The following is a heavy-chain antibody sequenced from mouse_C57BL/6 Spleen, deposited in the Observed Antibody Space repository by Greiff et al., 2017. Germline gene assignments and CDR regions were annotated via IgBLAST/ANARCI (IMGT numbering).Heavy chain of an antibody. Sequence: EVKLQESGPGLVKPSQSLSLTCSVTGYSITSGYYWNWIRQFPGNKLQWMGYISYDGSNNYNPSLKNRISISRDTSTNQFFLKLNSVTTEDTATYYCATSFYYSNNVREMDYWGQGTSVTVSS. V-gene: IGHV3-6*01. CDR2: ISYDGSN. CDR1: GYSITSGYY. CDR3: ATSFYYSNNVREMDY. J-gene: IGHJ4*01. D-gene: IGHD2-5*01.